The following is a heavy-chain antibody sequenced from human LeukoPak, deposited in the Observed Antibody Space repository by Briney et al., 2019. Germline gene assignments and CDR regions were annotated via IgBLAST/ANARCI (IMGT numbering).Heavy chain of an antibody. Sequence: GGSLRLFCAASGFTVSSNYMSWVRQPPGKELEWVSLIYSCGSTYYADSVKGRFTISRDNAKNSLYLQMNSLRAEDTAVYYCARDVGGPLPYYYEMGGLDYWGQGTLVTVSS. CDR1: GFTVSSNY. CDR3: ARDVGGPLPYYYEMGGLDY. V-gene: IGHV3-66*03. J-gene: IGHJ4*02. CDR2: IYSCGST. D-gene: IGHD3-22*01.